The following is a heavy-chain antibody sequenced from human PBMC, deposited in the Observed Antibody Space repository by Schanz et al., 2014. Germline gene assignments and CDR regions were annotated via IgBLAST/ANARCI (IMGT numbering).Heavy chain of an antibody. V-gene: IGHV3-66*03. D-gene: IGHD1-26*01. CDR2: IYSGGST. J-gene: IGHJ4*02. CDR1: GFTVSSNY. Sequence: EVQLVESGGGLIQPGGSLRLSCAASGFTVSSNYMSWVRQAPGKGLEWVAVIYSGGSTFYTDSVKGRFTISRDNAKSTLFLQMDSLRPEDTAIYYCAKEWSPSFWGQGTLVTVSS. CDR3: AKEWSPSF.